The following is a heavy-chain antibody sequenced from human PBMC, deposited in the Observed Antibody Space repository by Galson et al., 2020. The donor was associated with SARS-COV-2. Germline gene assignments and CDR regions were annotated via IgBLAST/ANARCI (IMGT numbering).Heavy chain of an antibody. CDR3: ARDSSSGYYGGFDY. D-gene: IGHD6-19*01. CDR2: ICSSGST. J-gene: IGHJ4*02. V-gene: IGHV4-61*02. Sequence: SETLSLTCTVSGGSISSGNYYWSWIRQSAGKGLEWIGRICSSGSTKYNPSLKSRVTISPDTSRNQISLRLSSVTAADTAVYYCARDSSSGYYGGFDYWGQGTLVTVSS. CDR1: GGSISSGNYY.